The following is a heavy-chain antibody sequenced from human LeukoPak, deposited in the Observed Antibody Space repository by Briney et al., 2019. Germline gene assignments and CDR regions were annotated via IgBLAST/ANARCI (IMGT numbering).Heavy chain of an antibody. CDR1: GFTFSSYT. CDR2: ITTSDGNT. CDR3: AKDLSYGFDY. J-gene: IGHJ4*02. D-gene: IGHD5-18*01. V-gene: IGHV3-23*01. Sequence: GGSLRLSCAASGFTFSSYTMSWVRQAPGKGLEWVSTITTSDGNTYYADSVKGRFTISRDNSKSTLYLQLNGLRGEDTAIYYCAKDLSYGFDYWGQGTLVTVSS.